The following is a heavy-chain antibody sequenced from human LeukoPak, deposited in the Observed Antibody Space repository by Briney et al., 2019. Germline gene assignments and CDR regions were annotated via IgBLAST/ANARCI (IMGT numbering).Heavy chain of an antibody. D-gene: IGHD1-26*01. V-gene: IGHV3-23*01. Sequence: GGSLRLSCAASGSTFSSYAMSWVRQAPEKGLEWVSTISGSGGGTYYADSVKGRFTISRDDSKNTLYLQMNSLRAEDTAVYYCAKDLGRYRNNYFDYWGQGSPVTVSS. J-gene: IGHJ4*02. CDR2: ISGSGGGT. CDR3: AKDLGRYRNNYFDY. CDR1: GSTFSSYA.